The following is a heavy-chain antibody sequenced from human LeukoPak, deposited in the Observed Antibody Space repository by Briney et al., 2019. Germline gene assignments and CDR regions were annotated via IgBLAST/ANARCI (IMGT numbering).Heavy chain of an antibody. CDR1: GGSISSGSYY. CDR2: IYTSGST. D-gene: IGHD2-21*01. CDR3: ASHTYYCGGDCYYGFDY. V-gene: IGHV4-61*02. J-gene: IGHJ4*02. Sequence: SETLSLTCTVSGGSISSGSYYWSWIRQPAGKGLEWIGRIYTSGSTNYNPSLKSRVTISVDTSKNQFSLKLSSVTAADTAVYYCASHTYYCGGDCYYGFDYWGQGTLVTVSS.